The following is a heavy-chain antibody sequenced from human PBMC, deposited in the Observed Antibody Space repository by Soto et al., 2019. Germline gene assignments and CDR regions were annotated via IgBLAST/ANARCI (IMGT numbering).Heavy chain of an antibody. J-gene: IGHJ5*02. CDR2: ISSSSSTI. V-gene: IGHV3-48*01. CDR3: ARGAWFDP. Sequence: GGALKISLSDPGFTFRSYSMNWVRQAPGKGLEWVSYISSSSSTIYYADSVKGRFTISRDNAKNSLYLQMNSLRAEDTAVYYCARGAWFDPWGQGTLVTVSS. CDR1: GFTFRSYS.